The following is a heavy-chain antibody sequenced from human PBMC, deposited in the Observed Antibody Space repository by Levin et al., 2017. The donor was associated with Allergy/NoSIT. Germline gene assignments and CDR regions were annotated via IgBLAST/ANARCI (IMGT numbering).Heavy chain of an antibody. V-gene: IGHV3-9*01. CDR1: GFTFDDYA. CDR3: AKDTGLYYYYGMDV. Sequence: SLKISCAASGFTFDDYAMHWVRQAPGKGLEWVSGISWNSGSIGYADSVKGRFTISRDNAKNSLYLQMNSLRAEDTALYYCAKDTGLYYYYGMDVWGLGTTVTVSS. J-gene: IGHJ6*02. CDR2: ISWNSGSI.